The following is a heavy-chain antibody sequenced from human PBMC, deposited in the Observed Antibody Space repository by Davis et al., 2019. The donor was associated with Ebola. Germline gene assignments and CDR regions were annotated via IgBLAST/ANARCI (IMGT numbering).Heavy chain of an antibody. Sequence: AASVKVSCKVSGYTLTEFSMHWVRQAPGKGLEWMGGFDPEDGETIYAQKFQGRVTMTRDTSTSTVYMELSSLRSEDTAVYYCARGGAIAAFLGGYWGQGTLVTVSS. V-gene: IGHV1-24*01. CDR2: FDPEDGET. J-gene: IGHJ4*02. D-gene: IGHD6-13*01. CDR3: ARGGAIAAFLGGY. CDR1: GYTLTEFS.